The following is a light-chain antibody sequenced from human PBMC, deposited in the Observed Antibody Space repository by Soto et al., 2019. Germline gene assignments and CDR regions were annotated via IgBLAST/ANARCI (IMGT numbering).Light chain of an antibody. CDR3: QHRGRWPRT. Sequence: EIVLTQSPATLSLSPGERATLSCRASQSVNDYLAWYQQKPGQAPRLLIYGASNRATGIPLRFSGSGSGTDFTPTISSLEPEDFAVYYCQHRGRWPRTFGQGTKLEIK. CDR2: GAS. V-gene: IGKV3-11*01. J-gene: IGKJ2*01. CDR1: QSVNDY.